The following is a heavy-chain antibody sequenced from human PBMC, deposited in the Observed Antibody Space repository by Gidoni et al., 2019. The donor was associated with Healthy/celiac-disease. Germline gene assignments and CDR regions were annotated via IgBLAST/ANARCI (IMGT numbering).Heavy chain of an antibody. J-gene: IGHJ5*02. CDR3: ARGPTDSWLGWFDP. CDR1: GLTITRYC. V-gene: IGHV3-48*02. Sequence: EVQLVESGGGWVQPGGSLRLTCAASGLTITRYCMNWVRQAPGKGLEWVSYISSSSSTICYADSVKGRFTISRDNAKNSLYLQMNSLRDEDTAVYYCARGPTDSWLGWFDPWGQGTLVTVSS. D-gene: IGHD6-19*01. CDR2: ISSSSSTI.